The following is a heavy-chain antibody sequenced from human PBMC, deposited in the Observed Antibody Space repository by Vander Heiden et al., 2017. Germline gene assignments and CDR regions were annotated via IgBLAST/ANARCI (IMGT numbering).Heavy chain of an antibody. D-gene: IGHD2-15*01. CDR2: IYYSGST. Sequence: QVQLQESGPGLVKPAQTLSLTCTVSGGSISSGGYYWSWLRQHPGKGLEWIGYIYYSGSTYYNPSLKSRVTISVDTSKNQFSLKLSSVTAADTAVYYCARVICSGGSCSPYYYYYYGMDVWGQGTTVTVSS. J-gene: IGHJ6*02. CDR1: GGSISSGGYY. V-gene: IGHV4-31*03. CDR3: ARVICSGGSCSPYYYYYYGMDV.